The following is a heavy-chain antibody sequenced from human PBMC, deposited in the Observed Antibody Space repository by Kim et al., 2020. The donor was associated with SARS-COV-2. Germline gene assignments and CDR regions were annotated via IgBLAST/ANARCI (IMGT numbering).Heavy chain of an antibody. CDR2: IYYSGST. CDR1: GGSISSSSYY. V-gene: IGHV4-39*01. Sequence: SETLSLTCTVSGGSISSSSYYWGWIRQPPGKGLEWIGSIYYSGSTYYNPSLKSRVTISVDTSKNQFSLKLSSVTAADTAVYYCARHDALPMARAYYGMDVWGQGTTVTVSS. CDR3: ARHDALPMARAYYGMDV. D-gene: IGHD3-10*01. J-gene: IGHJ6*02.